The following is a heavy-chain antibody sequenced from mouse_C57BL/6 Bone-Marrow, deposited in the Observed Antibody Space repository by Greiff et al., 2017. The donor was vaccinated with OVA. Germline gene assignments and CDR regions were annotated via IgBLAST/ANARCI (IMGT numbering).Heavy chain of an antibody. J-gene: IGHJ2*01. CDR2: INPNNGGT. CDR1: GYTFTDYY. D-gene: IGHD1-1*01. CDR3: AREDYYSSSPFDY. V-gene: IGHV1-26*01. Sequence: EVQLQQSGPELVKPGASVKISCKASGYTFTDYYMNWVKQSHGKSLEWIGDINPNNGGTSYNQKFKGKATLTVDKSSSTAYMELRSLTSADSAVYYGAREDYYSSSPFDYWGQGTTLTVSS.